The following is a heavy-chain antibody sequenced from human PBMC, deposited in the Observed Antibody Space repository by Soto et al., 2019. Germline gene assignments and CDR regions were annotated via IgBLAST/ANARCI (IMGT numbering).Heavy chain of an antibody. D-gene: IGHD6-19*01. CDR1: GGSFSGYY. Sequence: SETLSLTCAVYGGSFSGYYWSWIRQPPGKGLEWIGEINHSGSTNYNPSLKSRVTISVDTSKNQFSLKLSSVTAADTAVYYCARGLTQRYSSGWEDAFDIWGQGTMVTVSS. CDR2: INHSGST. V-gene: IGHV4-34*01. J-gene: IGHJ3*02. CDR3: ARGLTQRYSSGWEDAFDI.